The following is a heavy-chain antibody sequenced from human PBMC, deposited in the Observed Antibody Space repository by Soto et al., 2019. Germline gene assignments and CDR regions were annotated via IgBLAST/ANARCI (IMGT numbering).Heavy chain of an antibody. V-gene: IGHV1-2*02. D-gene: IGHD2-15*01. CDR3: AKRMQGGMEV. CDR1: GYTFSDYH. CDR2: IYPNTGGT. J-gene: IGHJ6*01. Sequence: QVQLVQSGAEVKNPGASVKVSCKASGYTFSDYHMHWVRQAPGQGLEWMGWIYPNTGGTSYAQKFQGRVTMTRDTSTRTAYRGRTKRRPDAPAVNSCAKRMQGGMEVGGQGPMSPSPQ.